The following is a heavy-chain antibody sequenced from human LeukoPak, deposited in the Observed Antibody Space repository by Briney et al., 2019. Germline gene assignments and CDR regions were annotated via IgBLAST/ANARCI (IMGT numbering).Heavy chain of an antibody. CDR2: IIPILGIA. J-gene: IGHJ3*02. D-gene: IGHD2-15*01. V-gene: IGHV1-69*04. Sequence: ASVKVSCKASGGTFSSYAISWVRQAPGQGLEWMGRIIPILGIANYAQKFQGRVTITADKSTSTAYMELSSLRSEDTAVYYCARKSTNCSGGSCYSWAHDAFDIRGQGTMVTVSS. CDR3: ARKSTNCSGGSCYSWAHDAFDI. CDR1: GGTFSSYA.